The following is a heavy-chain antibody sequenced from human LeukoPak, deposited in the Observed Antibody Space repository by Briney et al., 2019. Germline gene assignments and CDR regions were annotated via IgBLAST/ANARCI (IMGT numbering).Heavy chain of an antibody. CDR3: ARVRLAAASD. CDR1: RFTFSSYW. CDR2: IKQDGSEK. J-gene: IGHJ4*02. Sequence: GGSLRLSCAASRFTFSSYWMSWVRQAPGKGLEWVANIKQDGSEKYHVDSVKGRFTISRDNAKNSLYLQMNSLRAEDTAVYYCARVRLAAASDWGQGALVTVSS. D-gene: IGHD6-13*01. V-gene: IGHV3-7*01.